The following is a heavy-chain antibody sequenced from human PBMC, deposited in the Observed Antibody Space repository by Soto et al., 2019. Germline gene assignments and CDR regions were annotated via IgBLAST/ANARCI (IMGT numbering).Heavy chain of an antibody. CDR2: ISYDGSNK. V-gene: IGHV3-30*18. CDR3: AKDRGGGYYYDSSGYSKKGYYGMDV. CDR1: GFTFSSYG. D-gene: IGHD3-22*01. Sequence: QVQLVESGGGVVQPGRSLRLSCAASGFTFSSYGMHWVRQAPGKGLEWVAVISYDGSNKYYADSVKGRFTISRDNSKNTLYLQMNSLRAEDTAVYYCAKDRGGGYYYDSSGYSKKGYYGMDVW. J-gene: IGHJ6*01.